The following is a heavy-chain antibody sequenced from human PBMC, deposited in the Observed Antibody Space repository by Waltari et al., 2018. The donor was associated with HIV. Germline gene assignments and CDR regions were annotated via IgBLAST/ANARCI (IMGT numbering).Heavy chain of an antibody. CDR3: AREGRTRQGRDYYYHGMDV. Sequence: EVQLVESGGGLVKPGGSLRLSCAASGFTFTTYNMNWVRQAPGKGLEWVSSISTSISYIYYADSVKGRFTISRDNAKNSLYLKLNSLRAEDTAVYYCAREGRTRQGRDYYYHGMDVWGQGTTVTVSS. CDR1: GFTFTTYN. D-gene: IGHD2-15*01. V-gene: IGHV3-21*01. CDR2: ISTSISYI. J-gene: IGHJ6*02.